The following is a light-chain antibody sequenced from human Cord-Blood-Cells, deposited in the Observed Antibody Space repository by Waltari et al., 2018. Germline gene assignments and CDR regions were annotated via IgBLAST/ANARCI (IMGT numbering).Light chain of an antibody. Sequence: QSALTQPASVSGSPGQSITISCTGTSSDVGGYNYVSWYQQHPGKAPKLMIYEVSNRPSGVSKRFSGSKSGNTASLPISGLQAEDEADYYCSSYTSSSTLVVFGGGTKLTVL. CDR2: EVS. V-gene: IGLV2-14*01. J-gene: IGLJ2*01. CDR3: SSYTSSSTLVV. CDR1: SSDVGGYNY.